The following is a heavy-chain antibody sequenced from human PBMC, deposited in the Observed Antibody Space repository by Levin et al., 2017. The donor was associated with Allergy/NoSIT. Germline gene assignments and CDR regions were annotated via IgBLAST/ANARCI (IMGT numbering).Heavy chain of an antibody. J-gene: IGHJ3*01. CDR2: ITGGGFNT. V-gene: IGHV3-23*01. CDR1: GFTISEYA. Sequence: GGSLRLSCAVSGFTISEYAMAWVRQAPGKGLEWVSVITGGGFNTYYGDSVKGRFTVSRDESKDTLYLDLNSLRAEDTAVYYCAKKQGGTSGFSFDVWGQGTMVTVSS. CDR3: AKKQGGTSGFSFDV. D-gene: IGHD1-1*01.